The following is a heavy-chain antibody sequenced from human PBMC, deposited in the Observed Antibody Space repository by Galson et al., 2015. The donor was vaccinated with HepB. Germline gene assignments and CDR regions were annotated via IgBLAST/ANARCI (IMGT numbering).Heavy chain of an antibody. Sequence: TLSLTCTVSGGSISSYYWSWIRQPPGKGLEWIGYIYYSGSTNYNPSLKSRVTISVDTSKNQFSLKLSSVTAADTAVYYCARVPPFHGDDDQYYYYYYYMDVWGKGTTVTVSS. J-gene: IGHJ6*03. CDR3: ARVPPFHGDDDQYYYYYYYMDV. D-gene: IGHD4-17*01. CDR2: IYYSGST. V-gene: IGHV4-59*01. CDR1: GGSISSYY.